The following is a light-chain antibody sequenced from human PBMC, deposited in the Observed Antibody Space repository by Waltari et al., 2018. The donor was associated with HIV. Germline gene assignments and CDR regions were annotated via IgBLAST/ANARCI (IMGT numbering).Light chain of an antibody. CDR1: SNNVGYHG. Sequence: QAGLTQPPSLSEDLRQNVTITCTGHSNNVGYHGTVWLKQHRGRPPKVIFFRNSSRPPGDPGRISAARSGNTASLIIIGLQSEDEADYYCSAWDITLSAWVFGGGTQVTV. CDR3: SAWDITLSAWV. V-gene: IGLV10-54*01. J-gene: IGLJ3*02. CDR2: RNS.